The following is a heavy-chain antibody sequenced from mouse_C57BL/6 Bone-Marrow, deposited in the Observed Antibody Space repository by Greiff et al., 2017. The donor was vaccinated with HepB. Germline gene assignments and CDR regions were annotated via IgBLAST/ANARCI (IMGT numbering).Heavy chain of an antibody. Sequence: EVNVVESGGGLVQSGRSLRLSCATSGFTFSDFYMEWVRQAPGKGLEWIAASRNKANDYTSEYSASVKGLFIVSRDTSQSILYIQMNALRAEDTAIYDCSRDDGYYTWLAYWGQGTLVTVSS. CDR3: SRDDGYYTWLAY. CDR2: SRNKANDYTS. J-gene: IGHJ3*01. CDR1: GFTFSDFY. V-gene: IGHV7-1*01. D-gene: IGHD2-3*01.